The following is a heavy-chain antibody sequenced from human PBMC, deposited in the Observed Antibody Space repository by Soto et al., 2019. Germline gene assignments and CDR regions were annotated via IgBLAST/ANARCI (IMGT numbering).Heavy chain of an antibody. CDR2: IIPIFGTA. V-gene: IGHV1-69*13. Sequence: SVKVSCKASGGTFSSYAISWVRQAPGQGLEWMGGIIPIFGTANYAQKFQGRVTITADESTSTAYMELSSLRSEDTAVYYCASRYYYDSSGYYAFDYWGQGTLVTVSS. CDR1: GGTFSSYA. D-gene: IGHD3-22*01. CDR3: ASRYYYDSSGYYAFDY. J-gene: IGHJ4*02.